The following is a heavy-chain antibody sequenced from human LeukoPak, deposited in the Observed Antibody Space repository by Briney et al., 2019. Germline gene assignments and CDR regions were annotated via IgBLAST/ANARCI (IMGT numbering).Heavy chain of an antibody. CDR3: ARDGCGWSLVY. CDR1: GYTFTNYG. CDR2: IIAYSGNT. D-gene: IGHD6-19*01. Sequence: ASVKVSCKSSGYTFTNYGIGCVRQAPGQGLERMGWIIAYSGNTNYAQNLQGRVTMTTDTSTSTAYMELRSLRSDDTAVYYCARDGCGWSLVYWGERTLVTVSS. J-gene: IGHJ4*02. V-gene: IGHV1-18*01.